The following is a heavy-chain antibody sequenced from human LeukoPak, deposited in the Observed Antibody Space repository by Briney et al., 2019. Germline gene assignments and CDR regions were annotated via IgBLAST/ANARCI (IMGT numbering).Heavy chain of an antibody. V-gene: IGHV3-30*18. CDR2: ISYDGSNK. Sequence: GGSLRLSCAASGFTFSSYGMHWVRQAPGKGLEWVAVISYDGSNKYYADSVKGRFTISRDNSKNTLYLQMNSLRAEDTAVYYCAKPGQQLVPSFFDYWGQGTLVTVSP. CDR1: GFTFSSYG. D-gene: IGHD6-13*01. J-gene: IGHJ4*02. CDR3: AKPGQQLVPSFFDY.